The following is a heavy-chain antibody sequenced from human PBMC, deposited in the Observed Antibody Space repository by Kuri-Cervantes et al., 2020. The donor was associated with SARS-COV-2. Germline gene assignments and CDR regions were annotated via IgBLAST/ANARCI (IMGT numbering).Heavy chain of an antibody. D-gene: IGHD3-22*01. CDR2: IYYSGST. V-gene: IGHV4-59*12. CDR3: ARSGYYSRGVTYYYMDV. CDR1: GGSISSYY. J-gene: IGHJ6*03. Sequence: SGTLSLTCTASGGSISSYYWSWIRQLPGQGLEWLGYIYYSGSTKYNPSLESRVTISLDTSRNQFSLKLRSVTAADSAVYYCARSGYYSRGVTYYYMDVWDKGTTVTVSS.